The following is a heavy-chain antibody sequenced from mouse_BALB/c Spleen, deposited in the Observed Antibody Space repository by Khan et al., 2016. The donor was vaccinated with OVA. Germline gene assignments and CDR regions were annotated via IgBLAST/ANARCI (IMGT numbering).Heavy chain of an antibody. CDR2: IHYGGNT. V-gene: IGHV3-1*02. CDR1: GYSITSGYS. J-gene: IGHJ3*01. CDR3: ARAGRWFPY. Sequence: EVQLVESGPDLVKPSQSLSLTCTVTGYSITSGYSWYWIRQFPGNKLEWMGYIHYGGNTNYNPSLKSRISITRDTSRNQVFLQLNSVNTEDTATCYGARAGRWFPYWGQGTPVTVSA.